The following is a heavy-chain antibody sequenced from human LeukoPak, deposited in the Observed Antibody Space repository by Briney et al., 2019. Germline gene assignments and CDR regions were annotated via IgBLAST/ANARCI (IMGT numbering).Heavy chain of an antibody. J-gene: IGHJ4*02. CDR3: ARGPSDSGSYNFDY. V-gene: IGHV4-38-2*02. CDR1: GYSISSGYY. D-gene: IGHD3-10*01. Sequence: KPSETLSLTCTVSGYSISSGYYWDWIRQPPGKGLEWIGSIYHSGSTYYNPSLKSRVTISVDTSKNQFSLKLSSVTAADTAVYYCARGPSDSGSYNFDYWGQGTLVTVSS. CDR2: IYHSGST.